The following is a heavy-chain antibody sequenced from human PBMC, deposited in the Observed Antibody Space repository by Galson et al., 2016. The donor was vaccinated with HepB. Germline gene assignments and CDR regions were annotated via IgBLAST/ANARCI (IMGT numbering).Heavy chain of an antibody. CDR2: FDPEENET. CDR3: ALPTVGYCIGGTCYGLEY. CDR1: GSTLTESS. Sequence: SVKVSCKVSGSTLTESSVHWVRQAPGKGLEWMGGFDPEENETVYAHKFQGRVIVTEDTSTETAFMELRSLTSEDTAVYYCALPTVGYCIGGTCYGLEYWGQGTLVTVSS. D-gene: IGHD2-15*01. V-gene: IGHV1-24*01. J-gene: IGHJ4*02.